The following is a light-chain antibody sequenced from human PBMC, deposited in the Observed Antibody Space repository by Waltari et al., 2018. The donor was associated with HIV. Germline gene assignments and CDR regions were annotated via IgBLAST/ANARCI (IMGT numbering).Light chain of an antibody. Sequence: DIVMTQTPPSLSVTPGQPASISCNSSQSLKHTAGKTSLYWYLQRPGQSPQVLIYEVSNRFPGVPDRFSGSGSGTHFTLKIARVAAEDVGSYYCMQSLHLLYTFGQGTTLEIK. V-gene: IGKV2D-29*02. CDR2: EVS. CDR1: QSLKHTAGKTS. CDR3: MQSLHLLYT. J-gene: IGKJ2*01.